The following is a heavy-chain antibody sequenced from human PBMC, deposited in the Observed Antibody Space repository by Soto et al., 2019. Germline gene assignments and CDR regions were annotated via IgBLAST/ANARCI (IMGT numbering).Heavy chain of an antibody. CDR3: ARLAAAAGGSLYYYYYGMDV. Sequence: PSETLSLTCAVSGGSISSGGYSWSWIRQPPGKGLEWIGYMYHSGSTYYNPSLKSRVTISIDRSKNQFSLKLSSVTASDTAMYYCARLAAAAGGSLYYYYYGMDVWGQGTTVTVSS. CDR1: GGSISSGGYS. V-gene: IGHV4-30-2*01. CDR2: MYHSGST. D-gene: IGHD6-13*01. J-gene: IGHJ6*02.